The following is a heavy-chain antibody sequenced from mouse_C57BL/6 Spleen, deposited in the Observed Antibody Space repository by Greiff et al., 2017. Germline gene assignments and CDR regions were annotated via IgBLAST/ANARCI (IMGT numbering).Heavy chain of an antibody. CDR1: GYAFTNYL. D-gene: IGHD2-12*01. CDR3: ARIGDDSYYFDY. J-gene: IGHJ2*01. V-gene: IGHV1-54*01. Sequence: QVHVKQSGAELVRPGTSVKVSCKASGYAFTNYLIEWVKQRPGQGLEWIGVINPGSGGTNYNEKFKGKATLTADKSSSTAYMQLSSLTSEDSAVYFCARIGDDSYYFDYWGQGTTLTVSS. CDR2: INPGSGGT.